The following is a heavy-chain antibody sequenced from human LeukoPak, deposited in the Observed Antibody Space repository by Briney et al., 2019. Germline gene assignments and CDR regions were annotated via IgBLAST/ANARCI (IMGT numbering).Heavy chain of an antibody. Sequence: SESLSLTCTLSGGSISSSSYYWGWLRQPPGKGLEWIGGIYYSGSIYYNPSVKSRVTISVQTSKNLFSLKLSSETAADTAVYYCARHEEYSSASDVFDIWGQETMVTVSS. CDR3: ARHEEYSSASDVFDI. CDR1: GGSISSSSYY. CDR2: IYYSGSI. V-gene: IGHV4-39*01. D-gene: IGHD6-6*01. J-gene: IGHJ3*02.